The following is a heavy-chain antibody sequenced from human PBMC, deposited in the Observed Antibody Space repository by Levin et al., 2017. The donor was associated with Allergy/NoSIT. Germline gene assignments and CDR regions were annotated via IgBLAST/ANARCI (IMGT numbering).Heavy chain of an antibody. CDR3: AKNSDYDLGATDY. CDR2: MSSGGDTI. V-gene: IGHV3-11*01. D-gene: IGHD5-12*01. J-gene: IGHJ4*02. Sequence: GGSLRLSCEASGFTFSDYFMTWIRQAPGKGLEWVSYMSSGGDTIFYSDSVKGRFTISRDNAKNSLYLQMSSLRAEDTAVYHCAKNSDYDLGATDYWGQGTLVTVSS. CDR1: GFTFSDYF.